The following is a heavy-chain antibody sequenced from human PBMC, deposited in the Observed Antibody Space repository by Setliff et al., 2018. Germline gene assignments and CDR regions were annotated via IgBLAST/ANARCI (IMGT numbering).Heavy chain of an antibody. CDR1: GGSTNSLGYS. V-gene: IGHV4-30-2*01. CDR2: IYHTGST. J-gene: IGHJ4*02. D-gene: IGHD5-18*01. Sequence: PSETLSLTCTVSGGSTNSLGYSWSWIRQPPGKGLVWIGYIYHTGSTYYNPSLKSRVTISXDKSKNHFSLKLSSVSAADTAMYYCARGYSYGYPDYWGQGTLVTVSS. CDR3: ARGYSYGYPDY.